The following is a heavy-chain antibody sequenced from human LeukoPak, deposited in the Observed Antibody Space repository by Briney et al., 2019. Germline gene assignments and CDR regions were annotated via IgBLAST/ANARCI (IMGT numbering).Heavy chain of an antibody. Sequence: PSETLSLTCTVSGGSISSGSYYWGWIRQPPGKGLEWIGSIYYSGSTYYNPSLKSRVTISVDTSKNQFSLKLSSVTAADTAVYYCARRVIVPSGYFFDYWGQGTLVTVSS. CDR1: GGSISSGSYY. CDR3: ARRVIVPSGYFFDY. D-gene: IGHD3-22*01. V-gene: IGHV4-39*01. J-gene: IGHJ4*02. CDR2: IYYSGST.